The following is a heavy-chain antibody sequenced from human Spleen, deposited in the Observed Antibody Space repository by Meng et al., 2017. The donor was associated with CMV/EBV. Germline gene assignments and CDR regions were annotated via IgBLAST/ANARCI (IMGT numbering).Heavy chain of an antibody. CDR2: INPNSGGA. J-gene: IGHJ4*02. Sequence: KASGYTFTGYYMHWVRQTPGQGLEWMGWINPNSGGADNAQRFQGRVTMTRDTSISTAYMELSRLRSDDTAVYYCARVIVVVGATALDYWGQGTLVTVSS. D-gene: IGHD1-26*01. V-gene: IGHV1-2*02. CDR1: GYTFTGYY. CDR3: ARVIVVVGATALDY.